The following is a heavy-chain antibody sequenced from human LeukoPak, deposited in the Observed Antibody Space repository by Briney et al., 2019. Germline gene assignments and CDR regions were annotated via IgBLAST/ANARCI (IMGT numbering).Heavy chain of an antibody. D-gene: IGHD3-16*01. CDR1: GFTFSSYA. CDR3: VRDLGGRSGH. V-gene: IGHV3-23*01. Sequence: GGSLRLSCAASGFTFSSYAMSWVRQAPGKGLEWVSAISGSGGSTNYADSVKGRSTIFRDNAKNTLYLQMNSLRAEDTAVYYCVRDLGGRSGHWGQGTLVTVSS. J-gene: IGHJ4*02. CDR2: ISGSGGST.